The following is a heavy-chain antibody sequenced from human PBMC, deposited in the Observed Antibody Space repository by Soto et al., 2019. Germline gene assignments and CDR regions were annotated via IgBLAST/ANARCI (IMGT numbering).Heavy chain of an antibody. CDR2: ISGSGGST. J-gene: IGHJ6*02. CDR3: AKDNFKGGVAYYYIGMDA. CDR1: GFTFSSYA. D-gene: IGHD2-15*01. Sequence: GGSLRLSCAASGFTFSSYAMSWVRQAPGKGLEWVSGISGSGGSTYYADSVKGRFTISRDNSKNTLYLQMNSLRAEDTAVYYCAKDNFKGGVAYYYIGMDAWGQGLTVTVS. V-gene: IGHV3-23*01.